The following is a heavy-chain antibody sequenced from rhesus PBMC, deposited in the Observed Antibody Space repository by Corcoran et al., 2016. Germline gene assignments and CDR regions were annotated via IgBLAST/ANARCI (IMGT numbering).Heavy chain of an antibody. Sequence: QVQLQESGPGLVKPSETLSLTCAVTGGSFRSYWWSWIRQPPGKGLEWIGEIIGNSGSTNYNPSLKSRVTISKDASKNQFSLKLSSMTAADTAVYYCVRPPGIAAAGIWGQGVLVTVSS. D-gene: IGHD6-31*01. CDR3: VRPPGIAAAGI. CDR1: GGSFRSYW. CDR2: IIGNSGST. V-gene: IGHV4-80*01. J-gene: IGHJ4*01.